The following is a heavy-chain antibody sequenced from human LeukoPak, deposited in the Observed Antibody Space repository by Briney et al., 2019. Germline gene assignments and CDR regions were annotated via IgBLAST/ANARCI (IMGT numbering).Heavy chain of an antibody. CDR3: ARYRGSYRKYFDY. D-gene: IGHD1-26*01. Sequence: GGSLRLSCVASGFTFSTYAMSWVRQAPGKGLEWVSAISGSGGSTHYAESVKGRFTISRDNSKNTLYLQMNSLRAEDTAVYYCARYRGSYRKYFDYWGQGTLVTVSS. CDR2: ISGSGGST. V-gene: IGHV3-23*01. CDR1: GFTFSTYA. J-gene: IGHJ4*02.